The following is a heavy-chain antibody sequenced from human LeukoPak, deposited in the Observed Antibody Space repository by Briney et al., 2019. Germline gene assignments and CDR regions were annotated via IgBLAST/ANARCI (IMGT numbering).Heavy chain of an antibody. J-gene: IGHJ4*02. D-gene: IGHD3-9*01. CDR1: GYSFTSYW. CDR2: IYPGDSDT. V-gene: IGHV5-51*01. CDR3: ARVGYDILTGYPPWYFDY. Sequence: GESLKISCKGSGYSFTSYWIGWGRQMPGKGLEWMGIIYPGDSDTRYSQSLQVQVTISADKSISTAYLQWSSLQASATAMYYCARVGYDILTGYPPWYFDYWGQGTLVTVSS.